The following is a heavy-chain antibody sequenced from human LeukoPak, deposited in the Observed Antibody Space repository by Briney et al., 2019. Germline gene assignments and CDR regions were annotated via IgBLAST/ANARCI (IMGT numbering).Heavy chain of an antibody. Sequence: GGSLRLSCAASGFTFSSYWMHWVRQAPGKGLAWVSRINSDGSSTSYADSVKGRFTISRDNAKNTLYLQMNSLRAEDTAVYYCAREGVVAAADAFDIWGQGTMVTVSS. CDR2: INSDGSST. V-gene: IGHV3-74*01. CDR1: GFTFSSYW. D-gene: IGHD2-15*01. J-gene: IGHJ3*02. CDR3: AREGVVAAADAFDI.